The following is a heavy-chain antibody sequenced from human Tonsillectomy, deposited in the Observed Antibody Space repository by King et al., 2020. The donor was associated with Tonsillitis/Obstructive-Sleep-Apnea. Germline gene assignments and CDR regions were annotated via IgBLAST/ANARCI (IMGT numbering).Heavy chain of an antibody. D-gene: IGHD2-15*01. J-gene: IGHJ6*03. CDR1: GFTFSSYS. Sequence: VQLVESGGGLVKPGGSLRLSCAASGFTFSSYSMNWVRQAPGKGLEWVLSISSSSSYIYYADSVKGRFTISRDNAKNSLYLQMNSLRAEDTAVYYCARTGCSGASCYLHYYYYYYMDVWGKGTTVTVSS. CDR3: ARTGCSGASCYLHYYYYYYMDV. CDR2: ISSSSSYI. V-gene: IGHV3-21*01.